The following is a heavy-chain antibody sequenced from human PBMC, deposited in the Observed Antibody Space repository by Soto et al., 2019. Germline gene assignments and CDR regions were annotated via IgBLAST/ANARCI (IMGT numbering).Heavy chain of an antibody. CDR2: ISWNSGSI. Sequence: GGSLRLSCAASGFTFDDYAMHWVRQAPGKGLEWVSGISWNSGSIGYADSVKGRFTISRDNAKNSLYLQMNSLRAEDTALYYCAKSAGYVTRNFDYWGQGTLVTVYS. CDR3: AKSAGYVTRNFDY. CDR1: GFTFDDYA. V-gene: IGHV3-9*01. J-gene: IGHJ4*02. D-gene: IGHD2-2*01.